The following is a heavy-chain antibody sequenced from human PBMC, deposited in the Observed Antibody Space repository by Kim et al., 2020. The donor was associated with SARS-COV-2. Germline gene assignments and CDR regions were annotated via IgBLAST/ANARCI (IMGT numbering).Heavy chain of an antibody. CDR2: INAGNGNT. D-gene: IGHD5-18*01. Sequence: ASVKVSCKASGYTFTSYAMHWVRQAPGQRLEWMGWINAGNGNTKYSQKFQGRVTITRDTSTSTAYMELSSLRSEDTAVYYCASTRGGLQLWLRLRGYYGMDVWGQGTTVTVSS. V-gene: IGHV1-3*01. CDR1: GYTFTSYA. J-gene: IGHJ6*02. CDR3: ASTRGGLQLWLRLRGYYGMDV.